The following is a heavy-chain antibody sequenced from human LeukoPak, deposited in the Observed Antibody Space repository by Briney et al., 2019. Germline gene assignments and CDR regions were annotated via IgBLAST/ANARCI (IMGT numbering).Heavy chain of an antibody. D-gene: IGHD3-10*01. CDR1: GFTFATYT. V-gene: IGHV3-21*01. CDR2: IGATQTYI. J-gene: IGHJ4*02. CDR3: ARHLNYYLDY. Sequence: GGSLRLSCTGAGFTFATYTFNWVRQAPGKGLEWVASIGATQTYIYYADSVKGRFTVSRDNAEKSVYLQMNSLRAEDTAVYYCARHLNYYLDYWGQGTLVTVSS.